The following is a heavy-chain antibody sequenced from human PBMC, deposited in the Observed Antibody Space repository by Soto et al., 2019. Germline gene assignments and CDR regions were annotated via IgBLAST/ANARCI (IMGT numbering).Heavy chain of an antibody. CDR2: INAGNGNT. V-gene: IGHV1-3*01. CDR3: ARDPYSSSSQLCYYYYYMDV. Sequence: ASVKVSCKASGYTFTSYAMHWVRQAPGQRLEWMGWINAGNGNTKYSQKFQGRVTITRDTSASTAYMELSSLRSEDTAVYYCARDPYSSSSQLCYYYYYMDVWGKGTTVTVSS. J-gene: IGHJ6*03. CDR1: GYTFTSYA. D-gene: IGHD6-6*01.